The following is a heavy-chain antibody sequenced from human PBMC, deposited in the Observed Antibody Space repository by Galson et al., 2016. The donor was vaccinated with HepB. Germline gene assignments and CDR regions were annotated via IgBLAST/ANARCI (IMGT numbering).Heavy chain of an antibody. CDR2: LYNTGNT. J-gene: IGHJ3*02. Sequence: TLSLTCRVSDGSISSGVYYWSWIRQPPGKGLEWIGYLYNTGNTYHNPSLMSRVSISVDTSKNQLSMNLNSVHSADTDVYYCARGPPEGCTRGTCYLGAFDIWGQGTMVTVSS. V-gene: IGHV4-30-4*08. CDR1: DGSISSGVYY. CDR3: ARGPPEGCTRGTCYLGAFDI. D-gene: IGHD2-21*02.